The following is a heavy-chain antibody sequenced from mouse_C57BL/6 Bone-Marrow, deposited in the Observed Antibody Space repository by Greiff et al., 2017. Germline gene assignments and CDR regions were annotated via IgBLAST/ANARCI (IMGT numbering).Heavy chain of an antibody. D-gene: IGHD2-2*01. Sequence: QVQLQQPGAELVKPGASVKLSCKASGYTFTSYWMQWVKQRPGQGLEWIGEIDPSDSYTNYNQKFTGKATLTVDTSSSTAYMQLSSLTSEDSAVYYCARYGYDVGRGYYFDYWGQGTTLTVSS. CDR3: ARYGYDVGRGYYFDY. V-gene: IGHV1-50*01. CDR1: GYTFTSYW. J-gene: IGHJ2*01. CDR2: IDPSDSYT.